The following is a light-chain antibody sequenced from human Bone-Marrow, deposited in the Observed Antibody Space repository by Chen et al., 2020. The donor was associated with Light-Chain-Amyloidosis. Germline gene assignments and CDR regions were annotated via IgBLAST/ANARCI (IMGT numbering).Light chain of an antibody. V-gene: IGLV2-14*01. J-gene: IGLJ1*01. Sequence: QSALTQPASVSGAPGPSFTSPCPGTSSDVGGDNHVSWYQQHPDKAPKLMIYEVTNRPSWVPDRFSGSKSDNTASLTISGLQTEDEADYFCSSYTITNTLVFGSGTRVTVL. CDR2: EVT. CDR3: SSYTITNTLV. CDR1: SSDVGGDNH.